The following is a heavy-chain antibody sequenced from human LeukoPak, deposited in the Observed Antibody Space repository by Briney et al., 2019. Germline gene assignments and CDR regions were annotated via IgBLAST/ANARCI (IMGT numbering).Heavy chain of an antibody. V-gene: IGHV1-2*02. D-gene: IGHD6-19*01. CDR3: ARVIAVAGTKYYGMDV. CDR2: INPNSGGT. Sequence: ASVKVSCKASGYTFTGYYMHWERQAPGQGLEWMGWINPNSGGTNYAQKFQGRVTMTRDTSISTAYMELSRLRSDDTAVYYCARVIAVAGTKYYGMDVWGQGTTVTVSS. J-gene: IGHJ6*02. CDR1: GYTFTGYY.